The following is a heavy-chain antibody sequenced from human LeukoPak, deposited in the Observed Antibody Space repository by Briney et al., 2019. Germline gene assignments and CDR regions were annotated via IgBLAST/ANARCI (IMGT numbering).Heavy chain of an antibody. J-gene: IGHJ5*02. CDR2: ISYDGSNK. D-gene: IGHD6-13*01. CDR1: GFTFSSYA. Sequence: QPGGSLRLSCAASGFTFSSYAMHWVRQAPGKGLEWVAVISYDGSNKYYADSVKGRFTISRDNSKNTLYLQMNSLRAEDTAVYYCAKSGYSSSWSNAAVYNWFDPWGQGTLVTVSS. V-gene: IGHV3-30*04. CDR3: AKSGYSSSWSNAAVYNWFDP.